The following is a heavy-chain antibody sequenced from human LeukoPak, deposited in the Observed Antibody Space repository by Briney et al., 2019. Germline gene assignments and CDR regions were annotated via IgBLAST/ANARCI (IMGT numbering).Heavy chain of an antibody. CDR2: INSDGSST. J-gene: IGHJ4*02. V-gene: IGHV3-74*01. CDR1: GFTFSSYW. Sequence: TGGSLRLSCAASGFTFSSYWMHWLRQAPGKGLVWVSRINSDGSSTSYADSVKGRFTISRDNAKNTLYLQMNSLRAEDTAVYYRASSDMIVVVHPEWSYWGEGTLVTVSS. CDR3: ASSDMIVVVHPEWSY. D-gene: IGHD3-22*01.